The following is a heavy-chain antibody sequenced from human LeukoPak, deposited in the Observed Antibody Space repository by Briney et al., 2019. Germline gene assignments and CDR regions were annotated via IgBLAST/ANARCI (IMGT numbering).Heavy chain of an antibody. J-gene: IGHJ4*02. D-gene: IGHD3-10*01. Sequence: ASVKVSCKASGYTFTGYYMHWVRQAPGQGLEWMGRINPNSGGTNYAQKFQGRVTMTRETSISTAYVELSRLRSDDTAVYYCARAMVRGVITPDYWGQGTLVTVSS. CDR1: GYTFTGYY. V-gene: IGHV1-2*06. CDR2: INPNSGGT. CDR3: ARAMVRGVITPDY.